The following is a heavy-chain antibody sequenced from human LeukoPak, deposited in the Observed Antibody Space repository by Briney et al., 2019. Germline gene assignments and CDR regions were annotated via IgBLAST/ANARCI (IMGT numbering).Heavy chain of an antibody. Sequence: GGSLRLSCAAPGFTFSNYGMPWVRQAPGKGLEYVSAISSNGGSTYYANSVKGRFTISRDNSKNTLYLQMGSLRAEDMAVYYCARSLERSGPYYYYMDVWGTGTTVTVSS. J-gene: IGHJ6*03. V-gene: IGHV3-64*01. CDR3: ARSLERSGPYYYYMDV. CDR1: GFTFSNYG. CDR2: ISSNGGST. D-gene: IGHD1-1*01.